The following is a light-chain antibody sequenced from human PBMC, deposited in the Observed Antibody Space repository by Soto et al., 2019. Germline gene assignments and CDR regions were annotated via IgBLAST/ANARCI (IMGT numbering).Light chain of an antibody. J-gene: IGLJ2*01. CDR2: EVS. CDR3: TSYTSSTTLV. Sequence: QSALTQPASVSGSPGQSISISCTGTSSDVGGYNYVSWYQQHPGKAPRLMIYEVSNRPSGVSYRFSGSKSGNTASLAISGLQAEDEADYYCTSYTSSTTLVFGGGTNLTVL. CDR1: SSDVGGYNY. V-gene: IGLV2-14*01.